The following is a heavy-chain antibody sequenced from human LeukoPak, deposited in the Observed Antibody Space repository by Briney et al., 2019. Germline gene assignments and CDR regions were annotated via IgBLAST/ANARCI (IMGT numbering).Heavy chain of an antibody. CDR2: IIPILGIA. Sequence: SVKVSCKASGGTFSSYAISWVRQAPGQGLEWMGRIIPILGIANYAQKFQGRVTITADKSTSTAYMALSSLRSEDTAVYYCAGPGDATGYYYYGMDVWGQGTTVTVSS. J-gene: IGHJ6*02. D-gene: IGHD2-21*01. CDR1: GGTFSSYA. CDR3: AGPGDATGYYYYGMDV. V-gene: IGHV1-69*04.